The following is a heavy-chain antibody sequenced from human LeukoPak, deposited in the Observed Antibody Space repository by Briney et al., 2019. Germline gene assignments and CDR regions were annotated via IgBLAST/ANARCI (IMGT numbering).Heavy chain of an antibody. CDR1: GGSVSSSSYY. CDR3: ARVQRPQYYYDSSGYYGDY. J-gene: IGHJ4*02. D-gene: IGHD3-22*01. Sequence: PSETLSLTCTVSGGSVSSSSYYWGWIRQPPGKGLEWIGNIYYSGSTYYNPSLKSRVTISVDTSKNQFSLKLSSVTAADTAVYYCARVQRPQYYYDSSGYYGDYWGQGTLVTVSS. V-gene: IGHV4-39*07. CDR2: IYYSGST.